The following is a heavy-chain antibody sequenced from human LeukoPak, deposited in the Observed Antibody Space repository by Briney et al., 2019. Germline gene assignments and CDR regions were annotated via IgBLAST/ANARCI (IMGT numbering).Heavy chain of an antibody. Sequence: GASVKVSCKASGYTFTSYYMHWVRQAPGQGLEWMGIINPSGGSTSYAQKFQGRVTITRDTSASTAYMELSSLRSEDTAVYYCARGRHYYDSSGYIGGTDYWGQGTLVTVSS. CDR2: INPSGGST. CDR3: ARGRHYYDSSGYIGGTDY. J-gene: IGHJ4*02. CDR1: GYTFTSYY. V-gene: IGHV1-46*01. D-gene: IGHD3-22*01.